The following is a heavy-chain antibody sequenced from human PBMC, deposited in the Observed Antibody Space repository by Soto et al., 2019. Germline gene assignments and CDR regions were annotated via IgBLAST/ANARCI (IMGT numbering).Heavy chain of an antibody. D-gene: IGHD2-2*01. J-gene: IGHJ6*02. V-gene: IGHV3-23*01. CDR3: AKDRIIVVVPNGIYYYYGMDV. CDR2: ISGSGGST. Sequence: EVQLLESGGGLVQPGGSLRLSCAASGFTFSSYAMSWVRQAPGKGLEWVSAISGSGGSTYYADSVKGRFTISRDNSKNTLYLQMNSLRAEDTAVYYCAKDRIIVVVPNGIYYYYGMDVWGQGTTVTVSS. CDR1: GFTFSSYA.